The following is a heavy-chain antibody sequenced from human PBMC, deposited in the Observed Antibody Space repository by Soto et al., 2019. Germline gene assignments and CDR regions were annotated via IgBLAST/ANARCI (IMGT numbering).Heavy chain of an antibody. J-gene: IGHJ4*02. V-gene: IGHV1-69*08. Sequence: QVQLVQSGAEVKKPGSSVKVSCKASGGTFSSYTISWVRQAPGQGLEWMGRIIPILGIANYAQKFQGRVTITAAKSTSTAYMELSSLRSEDTAVYYCARDKRGLVVIDDYWGQGTLVTVSS. CDR3: ARDKRGLVVIDDY. CDR1: GGTFSSYT. CDR2: IIPILGIA. D-gene: IGHD3-22*01.